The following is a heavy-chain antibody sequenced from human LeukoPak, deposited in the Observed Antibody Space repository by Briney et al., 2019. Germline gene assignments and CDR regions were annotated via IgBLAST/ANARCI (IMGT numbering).Heavy chain of an antibody. CDR1: GFTISGFW. J-gene: IGHJ4*01. CDR2: MNSAGTTI. Sequence: GGSLRLSCAASGFTISGFWMHWVRQVPGEGLVWVARMNSAGTTINYAGSMKGRFTISRDNVRNTLHLQMNNLSLEDTAVYFCIREVQVRASASLGLWGRGTLVTVS. CDR3: IREVQVRASASLGL. D-gene: IGHD1-1*01. V-gene: IGHV3-74*01.